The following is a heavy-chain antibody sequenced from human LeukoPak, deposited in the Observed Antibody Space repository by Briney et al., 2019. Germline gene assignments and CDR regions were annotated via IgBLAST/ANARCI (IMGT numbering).Heavy chain of an antibody. CDR3: AKERQQWLALFDY. J-gene: IGHJ4*02. V-gene: IGHV3-30*18. CDR2: ISYDGSNK. CDR1: GFTFSSYG. Sequence: GGSLRLSCAASGFTFSSYGMHWVRQAPGKGLEWVAVISYDGSNKYYADSVKGRFTISRDNSKNTLYLQMNSLRAEDTAVYYCAKERQQWLALFDYWGQGTLVTVSS. D-gene: IGHD6-19*01.